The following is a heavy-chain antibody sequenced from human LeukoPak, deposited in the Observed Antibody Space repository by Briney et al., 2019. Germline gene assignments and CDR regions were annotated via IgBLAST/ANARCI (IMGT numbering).Heavy chain of an antibody. CDR3: AKTYGGNTWYYFDY. J-gene: IGHJ4*02. CDR1: GFTFSSCA. Sequence: PGGSLRLSCAASGFTFSSCAMSWVRQAPGKGLEWVSAISGSGGSTYYADSVKGRFTISRDNSKNTLYLQMNSLRAEDTAVYYCAKTYGGNTWYYFDYWGQGTLVTVSS. CDR2: ISGSGGST. D-gene: IGHD4-23*01. V-gene: IGHV3-23*01.